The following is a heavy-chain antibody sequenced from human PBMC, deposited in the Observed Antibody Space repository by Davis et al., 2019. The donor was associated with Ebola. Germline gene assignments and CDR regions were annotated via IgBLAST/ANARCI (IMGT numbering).Heavy chain of an antibody. V-gene: IGHV1-18*04. CDR3: ARGGSGYYYVWYFDL. J-gene: IGHJ2*01. Sequence: AASVKVSCKASGYTFTSYGITWVRQAPGQGLEWMGWINPHNGNTNYAQKLQGRVTMTTDTSTSTAYMELRSLRSDDTAVYYCARGGSGYYYVWYFDLWGRGTLVTVSS. CDR2: INPHNGNT. CDR1: GYTFTSYG. D-gene: IGHD3-22*01.